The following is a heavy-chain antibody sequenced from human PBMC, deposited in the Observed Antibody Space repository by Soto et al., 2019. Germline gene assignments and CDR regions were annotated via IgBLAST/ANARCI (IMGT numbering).Heavy chain of an antibody. V-gene: IGHV3-23*01. CDR1: GFTFSNYA. D-gene: IGHD6-13*01. Sequence: LRLSCAASGFTFSNYAMNWVRQAPGKGLEWVSVISGSGDSTYYADSVKGRFTISRDSSKNTLYLQMNSLRAEDTAVYYCARRSSSWYFDYWGQETLVTVSS. CDR2: ISGSGDST. J-gene: IGHJ4*02. CDR3: ARRSSSWYFDY.